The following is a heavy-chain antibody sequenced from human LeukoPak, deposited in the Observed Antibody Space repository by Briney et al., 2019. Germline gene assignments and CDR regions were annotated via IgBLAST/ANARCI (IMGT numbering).Heavy chain of an antibody. CDR1: GYTFTSYG. CDR2: ISAYNGNT. D-gene: IGHD2-21*02. Sequence: ASVKVSCTASGYTFTSYGISWVRQAPGQGLEWMGWISAYNGNTNYAQKLQGRVTMTTDTSTSTAYMELRSLRSDDTAVYYCARVATLAYCGGDCYSSLYFDYWGQGTLVTVSS. CDR3: ARVATLAYCGGDCYSSLYFDY. J-gene: IGHJ4*02. V-gene: IGHV1-18*01.